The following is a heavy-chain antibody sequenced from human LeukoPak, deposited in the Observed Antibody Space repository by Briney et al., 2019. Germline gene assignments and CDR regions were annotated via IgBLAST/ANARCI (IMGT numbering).Heavy chain of an antibody. CDR3: ARDCSASSSDYYPLGY. J-gene: IGHJ4*02. Sequence: PGGSLRLSCAAPGFTVSSKYMSWVRQAPGKGLEWVSVIYSGGSTYYADSVKGRFTISRDNSKNTVYLQMNSLRAEDTVVYYCARDCSASSSDYYPLGYWGQGTLVTVSS. CDR1: GFTVSSKY. CDR2: IYSGGST. V-gene: IGHV3-66*01. D-gene: IGHD3-22*01.